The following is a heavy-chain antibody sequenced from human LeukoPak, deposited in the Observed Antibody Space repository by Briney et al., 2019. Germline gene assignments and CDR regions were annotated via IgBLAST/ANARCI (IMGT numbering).Heavy chain of an antibody. V-gene: IGHV1-18*01. D-gene: IGHD3-9*01. CDR2: ISAYNGNT. CDR1: GYTFTSYG. Sequence: ASVKVSCKASGYTFTSYGISWVRQAPGQGLEWMGRISAYNGNTNYAQKLQGRVTMTTDTSTSTAYMELRSLRSDDTAVYYWSRVGAYDIYYMDVWGKGTTVTISS. J-gene: IGHJ6*03. CDR3: SRVGAYDIYYMDV.